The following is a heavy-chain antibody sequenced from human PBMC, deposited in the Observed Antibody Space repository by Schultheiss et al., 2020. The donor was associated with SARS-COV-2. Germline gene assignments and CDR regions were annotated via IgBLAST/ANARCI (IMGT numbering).Heavy chain of an antibody. CDR3: ARGGGGGDSAGDY. Sequence: GGSLRLSCAASGFTFSSYGMHWVRQAPGKGLEWVAFIRYDGSNKYYADSVKGRFTISRDNSKNTLYLQMNSLRDEDTAVYYCARGGGGGDSAGDYWGQGTLVTVSS. D-gene: IGHD2-21*02. V-gene: IGHV3-30*02. CDR1: GFTFSSYG. J-gene: IGHJ4*02. CDR2: IRYDGSNK.